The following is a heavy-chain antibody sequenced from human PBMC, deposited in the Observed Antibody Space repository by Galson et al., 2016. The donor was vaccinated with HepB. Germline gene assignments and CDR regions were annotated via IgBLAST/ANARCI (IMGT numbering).Heavy chain of an antibody. CDR2: INSDGTST. V-gene: IGHV3-74*01. CDR3: ARDGAHWDLDL. CDR1: GFTFSPAW. J-gene: IGHJ2*01. Sequence: SLRLSCAASGFTFSPAWMHWVRQAPGKGLVWISRINSDGTSTIYADSVKGRFTISRDNAKNTVYLQMNSLRGEDTAVYYCARDGAHWDLDLRGRGTLVTVSS.